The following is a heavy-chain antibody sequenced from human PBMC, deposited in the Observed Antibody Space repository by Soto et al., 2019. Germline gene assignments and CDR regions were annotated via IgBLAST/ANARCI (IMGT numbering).Heavy chain of an antibody. Sequence: TGGSLRLSCAASGFTFSTYDMSWVRQAPGKGLEWVSGISGTDGSTSYIDSVKGRFTISRDDSETTLYLQMNSLRAEDTAVYYCAKRACSTASCSYFDYWGQGTLVPVSS. CDR3: AKRACSTASCSYFDY. D-gene: IGHD2-2*01. CDR1: GFTFSTYD. J-gene: IGHJ4*02. CDR2: ISGTDGST. V-gene: IGHV3-23*01.